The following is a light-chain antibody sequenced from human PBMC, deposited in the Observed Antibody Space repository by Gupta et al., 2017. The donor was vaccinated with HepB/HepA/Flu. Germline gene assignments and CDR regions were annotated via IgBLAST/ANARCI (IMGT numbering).Light chain of an antibody. CDR1: SGINVDTYR. CDR2: YKSDSDK. J-gene: IGLJ2*01. V-gene: IGLV5-45*02. Sequence: AVLTQPSSLSASPGASASLTCTLRSGINVDTYRIYWYQQKPGSPPQYLLKYKSDSDKHQGSGVPSRFSGSKDASANAGILLISGLQAEDEDDYYCMIGLSSAVVFGGGTKLTVL. CDR3: MIGLSSAVV.